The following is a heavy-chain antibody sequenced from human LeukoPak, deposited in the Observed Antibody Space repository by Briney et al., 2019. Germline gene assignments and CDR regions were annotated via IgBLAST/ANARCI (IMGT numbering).Heavy chain of an antibody. D-gene: IGHD3-22*01. CDR2: ISYDGSNK. Sequence: GGSLRLSCAASGFTFSSYAMHWVRQAPGKGLEWVAVISYDGSNKYYADSVKGRFTIPRDNSKNTLYLQMNSLRAEDTAVYYCARDLGYYDSSGYGPYYGMDVWGQGTTVTVSS. CDR1: GFTFSSYA. V-gene: IGHV3-30-3*01. CDR3: ARDLGYYDSSGYGPYYGMDV. J-gene: IGHJ6*02.